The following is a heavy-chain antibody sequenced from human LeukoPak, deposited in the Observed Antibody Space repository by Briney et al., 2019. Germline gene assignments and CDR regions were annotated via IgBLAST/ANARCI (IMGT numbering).Heavy chain of an antibody. V-gene: IGHV1-2*02. CDR1: GYTFTGYY. CDR3: ARVGATSAAPHDAFDI. Sequence: ASVKVSCKASGYTFTGYYIHWVRQAPGQGLEWMGWINPNSGGTNYAQKFQGRVTMTRDTSISTAYMELSRLRSDDTAVYYCARVGATSAAPHDAFDIWGQGTMVTVSS. CDR2: INPNSGGT. J-gene: IGHJ3*02. D-gene: IGHD1-26*01.